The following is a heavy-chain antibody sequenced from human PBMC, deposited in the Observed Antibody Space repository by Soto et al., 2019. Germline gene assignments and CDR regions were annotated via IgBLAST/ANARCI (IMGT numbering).Heavy chain of an antibody. J-gene: IGHJ4*02. CDR1: GGSISSGGYS. CDR2: IYNSGST. Sequence: PSETLSLTCAVSGGSISSGGYSWSWIRQTPGRGLEYIGFIYNSGSTYNPSLKSRVTISIDTSKSQFSLKLTSVTAADTAIYYCATRFYSSGVLFDYWGQGILVTVSS. CDR3: ATRFYSSGVLFDY. D-gene: IGHD3-10*01. V-gene: IGHV4-61*08.